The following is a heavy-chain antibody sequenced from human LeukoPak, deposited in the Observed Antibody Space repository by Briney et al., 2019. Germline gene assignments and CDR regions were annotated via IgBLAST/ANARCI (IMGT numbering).Heavy chain of an antibody. CDR1: GFTFSSYA. CDR2: ISGSGGRT. J-gene: IGHJ6*03. Sequence: HTGGSLRLSCAASGFTFSSYAMSWVRQAPGKGLEWVSTISGSGGRTYYTDSVKGRFTISRDNSKNTLLLQMNSLRVEDTAIYSCANHQKIKATPLRHVGGKGPRVT. V-gene: IGHV3-23*01. D-gene: IGHD5-12*01. CDR3: ANHQKIKATPLRHV.